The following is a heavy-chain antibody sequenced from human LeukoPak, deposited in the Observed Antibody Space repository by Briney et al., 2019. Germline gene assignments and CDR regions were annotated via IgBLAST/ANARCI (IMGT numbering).Heavy chain of an antibody. CDR2: IWYDGSNK. CDR1: GFTFSSYG. V-gene: IGHV3-33*01. D-gene: IGHD2-21*02. CDR3: ARDLTAIGAFDT. Sequence: GGSLRLSCAASGFTFSSYGMHWVRQAPGKGLEWVAVIWYDGSNKYYADSVKGRFTISRDNSKNTLYLQMNSLRAEDTAVYYCARDLTAIGAFDTWGQGTMVTVSS. J-gene: IGHJ3*02.